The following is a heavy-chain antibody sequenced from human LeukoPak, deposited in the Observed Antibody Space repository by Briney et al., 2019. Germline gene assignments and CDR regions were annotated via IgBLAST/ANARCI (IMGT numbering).Heavy chain of an antibody. CDR2: ISGSGGST. CDR3: AKDLLLWFGELHYFDY. V-gene: IGHV3-23*01. J-gene: IGHJ4*02. CDR1: GFTFSSYA. D-gene: IGHD3-10*01. Sequence: GGSLRLSCAASGFTFSSYAMSWVRQAQAKGLEWVSAISGSGGSTYYADSVKGRFTISRDNSKNTLYLQMNSLRAEDTAVYYCAKDLLLWFGELHYFDYWGQGTLVTVSS.